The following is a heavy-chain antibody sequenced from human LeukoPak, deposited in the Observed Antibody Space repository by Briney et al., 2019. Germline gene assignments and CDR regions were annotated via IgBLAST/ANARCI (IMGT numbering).Heavy chain of an antibody. D-gene: IGHD2-2*01. V-gene: IGHV3-30-3*01. CDR2: ISYDGSNK. Sequence: GGSLRLSCAASGFTFSSSAMHWVRQAPGKGLEWVAVISYDGSNKYYADSVKGRFTISRDNSRNTLYLQMNSLRAEDTAMYYCARTDYCSSTSCYWGGSYYYMDVWGKGTTVTVSS. CDR1: GFTFSSSA. J-gene: IGHJ6*03. CDR3: ARTDYCSSTSCYWGGSYYYMDV.